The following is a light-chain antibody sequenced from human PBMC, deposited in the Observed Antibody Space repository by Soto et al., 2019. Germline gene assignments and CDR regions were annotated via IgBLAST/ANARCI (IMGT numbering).Light chain of an antibody. Sequence: EIVMTQSPDILSVSPGERATLSCRASQSISSNLAWYQQRPGQSTRLLIYGGSTRATGIPATFSGSGSGTDFTLTISTLPSEDFAFYYCQQYNKWPLFTFGPGTRVDIK. CDR2: GGS. J-gene: IGKJ3*01. CDR1: QSISSN. CDR3: QQYNKWPLFT. V-gene: IGKV3-15*01.